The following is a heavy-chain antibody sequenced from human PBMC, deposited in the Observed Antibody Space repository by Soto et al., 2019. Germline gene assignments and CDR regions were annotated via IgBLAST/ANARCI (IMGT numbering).Heavy chain of an antibody. V-gene: IGHV3-23*01. CDR2: ISGGDGSP. CDR1: GFTFSIYA. CDR3: AKWHTYNYDSLAFSGFDC. J-gene: IGHJ4*02. Sequence: GSLRLSCVASGFTFSIYAMTWVLQAPGKGLEWVSAISGGDGSPSYADSVKGRFTISRDNSKNTLYLHMNSLRADDTAAYYCAKWHTYNYDSLAFSGFDCWGQGTQVTVSS. D-gene: IGHD3-16*01.